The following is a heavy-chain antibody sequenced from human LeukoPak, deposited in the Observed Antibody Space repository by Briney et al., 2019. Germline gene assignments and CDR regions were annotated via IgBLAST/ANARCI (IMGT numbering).Heavy chain of an antibody. V-gene: IGHV3-74*03. Sequence: CLRLSCAASLLAFAADAMHSVREAPGKGLGWVSGINTVGSSTEYADSVKGRFTNSRDKAKNTLYLQMNNLRDEDTALYYCAIGANPGALDIWGQGTMVTVSS. D-gene: IGHD4/OR15-4a*01. CDR3: AIGANPGALDI. CDR1: LLAFAADA. J-gene: IGHJ3*02. CDR2: INTVGSST.